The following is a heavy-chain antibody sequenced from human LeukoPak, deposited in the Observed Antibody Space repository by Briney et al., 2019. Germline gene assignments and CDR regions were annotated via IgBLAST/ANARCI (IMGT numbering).Heavy chain of an antibody. CDR3: ARGLEWLTRRHTWFDP. V-gene: IGHV1-18*01. J-gene: IGHJ5*02. D-gene: IGHD3-3*01. CDR1: GYTFTSYG. CDR2: ISAYNGNT. Sequence: ASVKVSCKASGYTFTSYGISWVRQAPGQGLEWMGWISAYNGNTNFAQKLQGRVTMTTDTSTRTAYMELRSLRSDDTAVYYCARGLEWLTRRHTWFDPWGQGTLVTVSS.